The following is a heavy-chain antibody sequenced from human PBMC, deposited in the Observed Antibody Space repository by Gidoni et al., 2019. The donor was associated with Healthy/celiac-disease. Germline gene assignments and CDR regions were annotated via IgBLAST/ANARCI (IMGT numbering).Heavy chain of an antibody. J-gene: IGHJ3*02. CDR3: ARASGDPGYAFDI. Sequence: QVQLVESGGGVVQPGRSLSLSCAASGFTFSSYAMHWVRQAPGKGLEWVAVISYDGSNKYYADSVKGRFTISRDNSKNTLYLQMNSLRAEDTAVYYCARASGDPGYAFDIWGQGTMVTVSS. D-gene: IGHD3-10*01. V-gene: IGHV3-30-3*01. CDR1: GFTFSSYA. CDR2: ISYDGSNK.